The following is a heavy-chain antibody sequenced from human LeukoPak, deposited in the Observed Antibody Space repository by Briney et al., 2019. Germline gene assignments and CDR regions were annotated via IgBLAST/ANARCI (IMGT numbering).Heavy chain of an antibody. J-gene: IGHJ4*02. Sequence: PGGSLRLSCAASAFTFSTYAMSWVRQPPGKGLEWVSVISGSGGSTYYADSVKGRFTISRDNSKNTLYLQMNSLRAEDTAVYYCAKGTTTLVVTKIDYWGQGTLVTVSS. D-gene: IGHD4-23*01. CDR3: AKGTTTLVVTKIDY. CDR2: ISGSGGST. V-gene: IGHV3-23*01. CDR1: AFTFSTYA.